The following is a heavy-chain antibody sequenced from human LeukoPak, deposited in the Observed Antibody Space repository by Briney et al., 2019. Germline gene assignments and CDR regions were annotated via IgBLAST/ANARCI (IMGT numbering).Heavy chain of an antibody. D-gene: IGHD1-1*01. CDR2: IRYDGSVK. CDR1: GFTFSSYG. V-gene: IGHV3-30*02. Sequence: PGGSLRLSCAASGFTFSSYGMHWVRQAPGKGLEWVAFIRYDGSVKYYADSVKGRFTISRDNSKNTLYLQMNSLRTEDTAVYYCAKSRSGSANWALQVFDNWGQGALVTVSS. CDR3: AKSRSGSANWALQVFDN. J-gene: IGHJ4*02.